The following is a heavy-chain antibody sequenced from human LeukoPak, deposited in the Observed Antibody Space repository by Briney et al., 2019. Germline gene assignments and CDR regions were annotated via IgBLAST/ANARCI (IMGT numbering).Heavy chain of an antibody. J-gene: IGHJ5*02. CDR3: ARDTYYDFWSGYYQRHWFDP. CDR1: GYSISSGYY. CDR2: IYHSGST. D-gene: IGHD3-3*01. Sequence: SETLSLTCTVSGYSISSGYYWGWIRQPPGKGLEWIGSIYHSGSTYYNPSLKSRVTISVDTSKNQSSLKLSSVTAADTAVYYCARDTYYDFWSGYYQRHWFDPWGQRTLVTVSS. V-gene: IGHV4-38-2*02.